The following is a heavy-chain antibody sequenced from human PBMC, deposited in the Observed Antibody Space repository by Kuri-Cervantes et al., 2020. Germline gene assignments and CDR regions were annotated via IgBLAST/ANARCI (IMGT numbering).Heavy chain of an antibody. J-gene: IGHJ6*03. CDR2: IKEDGSEK. D-gene: IGHD6-13*01. CDR3: ARAATVDLSSSSWELYSYYYYYMDV. CDR1: GFIFSNYW. Sequence: GGSLRLSCVASGFIFSNYWMSWVRQAPGKGLEWVAKIKEDGSEKYYVDSVKGRSTISRDNAKNTLSLQMNSLRAEDTAVYYCARAATVDLSSSSWELYSYYYYYMDVWGKGTTVTVSS. V-gene: IGHV3-7*01.